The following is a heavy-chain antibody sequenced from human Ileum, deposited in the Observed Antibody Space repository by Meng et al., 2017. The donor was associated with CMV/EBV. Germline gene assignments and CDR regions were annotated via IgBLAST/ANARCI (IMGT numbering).Heavy chain of an antibody. CDR1: GGTFGSYT. J-gene: IGHJ4*02. CDR3: ATIVGATAFDY. D-gene: IGHD1-26*01. CDR2: IIPILGIA. Sequence: SVKVSCKASGGTFGSYTISWVRQAPGQGLEWMGRIIPILGIANYAQKFQGRVTITADKSTSTAYMELSSLRSEDTAVYYCATIVGATAFDYWGQGTLVTVSS. V-gene: IGHV1-69*02.